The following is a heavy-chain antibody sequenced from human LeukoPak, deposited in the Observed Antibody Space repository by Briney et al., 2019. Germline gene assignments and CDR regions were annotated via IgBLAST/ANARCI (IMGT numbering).Heavy chain of an antibody. CDR1: GGSFSGYH. J-gene: IGHJ4*02. D-gene: IGHD3-22*01. CDR2: INHSGIT. V-gene: IGHV4-34*01. CDR3: ARDSYYYDSSGYYHSFDY. Sequence: SETLSLTCAVYGGSFSGYHWSWIRQTPGKGLEWIGEINHSGITNYNPSLKSRVTVSVDTSKNQFSLKLSSVTAADTAVYYCARDSYYYDSSGYYHSFDYWGQGTLVTVSS.